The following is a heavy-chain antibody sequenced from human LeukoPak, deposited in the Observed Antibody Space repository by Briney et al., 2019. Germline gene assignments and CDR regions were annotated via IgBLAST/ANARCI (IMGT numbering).Heavy chain of an antibody. CDR1: GYAFTGYY. J-gene: IGHJ5*02. V-gene: IGHV1-2*02. CDR3: ARGDGITGTNWFAP. Sequence: ASVKVSCKASGYAFTGYYMHWVRQAPGQGLEWMGWFNPNSGGTNYAQKFQGRVTMTRDTFISTAYMELSRLRSDDSAVYYCARGDGITGTNWFAPWGQGTLVTVSS. D-gene: IGHD1-20*01. CDR2: FNPNSGGT.